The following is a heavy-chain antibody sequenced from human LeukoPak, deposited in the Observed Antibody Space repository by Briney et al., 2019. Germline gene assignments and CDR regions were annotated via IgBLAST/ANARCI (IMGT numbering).Heavy chain of an antibody. CDR1: GGSISSSSYY. CDR2: IYYSGST. J-gene: IGHJ4*02. Sequence: SETLSLTCTVSGGSISSSSYYWGWIRQPPGKGLEWIGSIYYSGSTYYNPSLRSRATISVDTPKNQFSLELSSVTAADTAVYYCATYYCSGGSCYFDYWGQGTPVTVSS. CDR3: ATYYCSGGSCYFDY. V-gene: IGHV4-39*01. D-gene: IGHD2-15*01.